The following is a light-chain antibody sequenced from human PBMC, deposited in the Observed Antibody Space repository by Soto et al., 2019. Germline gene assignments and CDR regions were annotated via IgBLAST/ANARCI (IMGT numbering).Light chain of an antibody. CDR3: QQYNSYSQT. V-gene: IGKV1-5*03. CDR2: KAS. CDR1: QSISSW. Sequence: EIQMTQSPSTPSASVGDRGTITCRASQSISSWLAWYQQKPGKAPKLLIYKASSLESGVPSRFSCSGSGTEFTLTISSLHPDDFATYYCQQYNSYSQTFGQGTKVDIK. J-gene: IGKJ1*01.